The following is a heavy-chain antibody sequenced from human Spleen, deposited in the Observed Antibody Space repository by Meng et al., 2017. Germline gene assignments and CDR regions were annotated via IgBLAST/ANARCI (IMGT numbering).Heavy chain of an antibody. J-gene: IGHJ4*02. CDR1: GFSVSHNY. V-gene: IGHV3-23*01. Sequence: GGSLRLSCAASGFSVSHNYMSWVRQAPGKGLEWVSAISGSGSSTYYADSVKGRFTISRDNSKNTVFLQVNSLRAVDTGVYYCAKGSSGGAGYWGQGTLVTVSS. CDR2: ISGSGSST. CDR3: AKGSSGGAGY. D-gene: IGHD2-15*01.